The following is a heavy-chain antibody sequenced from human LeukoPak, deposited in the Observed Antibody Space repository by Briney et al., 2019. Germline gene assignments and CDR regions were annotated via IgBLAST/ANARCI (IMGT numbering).Heavy chain of an antibody. CDR3: TRAGYSTGWHTLADYSSYGTDV. CDR1: TFTFSSDA. V-gene: IGHV3-30*04. D-gene: IGHD6-19*01. CDR2: ISYDGRNK. J-gene: IGHJ6*02. Sequence: GGSLRLSCAASTFTFSSDATHWVRQAPGKGLVWGAVISYDGRNKFYTDSERVRFTISRDNSKNTLYLPRTSLRAEDTAVYYCTRAGYSTGWHTLADYSSYGTDVWGQGTTVTVSS.